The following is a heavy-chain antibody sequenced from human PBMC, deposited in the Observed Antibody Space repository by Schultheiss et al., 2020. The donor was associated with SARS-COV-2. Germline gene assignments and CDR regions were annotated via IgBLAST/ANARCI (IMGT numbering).Heavy chain of an antibody. CDR1: GFSFSNYW. J-gene: IGHJ6*02. CDR2: IASDGSST. CDR3: ARDRRPLESLGGYYGMDV. D-gene: IGHD1-26*01. Sequence: GGSLRLSCTASGFSFSNYWMHWVRQAPGKGLVWVSRIASDGSSTRCADSVKGRFTISRDNAKNSLYLQMNSLRAEDTAVYYCARDRRPLESLGGYYGMDVWGQGTTVTVSS. V-gene: IGHV3-74*01.